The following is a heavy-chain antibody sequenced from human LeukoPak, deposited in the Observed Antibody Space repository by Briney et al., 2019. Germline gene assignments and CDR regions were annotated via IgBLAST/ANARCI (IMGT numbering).Heavy chain of an antibody. Sequence: GGSLRLSCAASGFTFSSNAMNWVRQAPGKGLEWVSTISGSAGETYYADSLKGRFTISRDNSKNTLYLQMNNLRAEDTAVYYCAKDPTYYSGSYFDSWGQGTLVTVSS. CDR1: GFTFSSNA. D-gene: IGHD5-12*01. CDR2: ISGSAGET. J-gene: IGHJ4*02. CDR3: AKDPTYYSGSYFDS. V-gene: IGHV3-23*01.